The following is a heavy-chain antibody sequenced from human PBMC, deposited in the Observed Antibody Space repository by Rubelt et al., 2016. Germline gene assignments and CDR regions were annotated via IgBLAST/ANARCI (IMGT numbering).Heavy chain of an antibody. Sequence: QVQLQESGPGLVKPSETLSLTCAVYGGSFSGYYWSWIRQPPGKGLEWIGEINHSGSTNYNPSLKSRVTISVDTSKNQFSLKLSSVTAADTAVYYCASGSSEWLMDAFDIWGQGTMVTVSS. J-gene: IGHJ3*02. V-gene: IGHV4-34*01. CDR3: ASGSSEWLMDAFDI. D-gene: IGHD6-19*01. CDR2: INHSGST. CDR1: GGSFSGYY.